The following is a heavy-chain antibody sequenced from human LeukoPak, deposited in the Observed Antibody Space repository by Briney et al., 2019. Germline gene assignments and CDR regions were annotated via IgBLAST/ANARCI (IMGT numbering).Heavy chain of an antibody. V-gene: IGHV3-33*01. CDR2: IWYDGSNK. Sequence: GRSLRLSCAASGFTFSSYGMHWVRQAPGKGLEWVAVIWYDGSNKYYADSVKGRFTISRDNSKNTLYLQMNSLRAEDTAVYYCARYCSGGSCPNLDAFDIWGQGTMVTVSS. CDR1: GFTFSSYG. J-gene: IGHJ3*02. D-gene: IGHD2-15*01. CDR3: ARYCSGGSCPNLDAFDI.